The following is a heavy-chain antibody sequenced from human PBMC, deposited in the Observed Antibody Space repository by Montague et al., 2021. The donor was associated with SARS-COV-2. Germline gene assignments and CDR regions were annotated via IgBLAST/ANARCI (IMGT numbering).Heavy chain of an antibody. CDR2: IGPSGST. D-gene: IGHD3-22*01. CDR1: GGSLSGYH. Sequence: SETLSLTCGVSGGSLSGYHWSWIRQPPGKGLEWIGEIGPSGSTNYNPSLKSRVIISLDTSKNHFSLKLSSVTAADTAVYYCARGLIDITMMVVVFTGASLYFDYWGQGILVTVSS. V-gene: IGHV4-34*01. J-gene: IGHJ4*02. CDR3: ARGLIDITMMVVVFTGASLYFDY.